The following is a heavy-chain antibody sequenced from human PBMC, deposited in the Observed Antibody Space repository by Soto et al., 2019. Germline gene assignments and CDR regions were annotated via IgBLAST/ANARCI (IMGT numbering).Heavy chain of an antibody. V-gene: IGHV3-30-3*01. CDR3: ARDPRYSYGEVFGY. Sequence: PGGSLRLSCAASGFTFSSSAMHWVRQAPGKGLEWVAVISYDGSNKYYADSVKGRFTISRDNSKNTLHLQMNSLRAEDTAVYYCARDPRYSYGEVFGYWGQGTLVTVS. CDR2: ISYDGSNK. D-gene: IGHD5-18*01. J-gene: IGHJ4*02. CDR1: GFTFSSSA.